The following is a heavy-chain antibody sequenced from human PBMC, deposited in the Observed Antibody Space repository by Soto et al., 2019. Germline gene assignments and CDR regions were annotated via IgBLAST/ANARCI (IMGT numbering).Heavy chain of an antibody. CDR3: ARVYKNWFDS. CDR2: IDPSDSYT. Sequence: GESLKISCKTSGYTFSAFWIHWVRQVPGKGLEWLGKIDPSDSYTNYSPSFEGHITISTDNSITTAYLQWSSLRASDTALYFCARVYKNWFDSWAQGTMVTVSS. J-gene: IGHJ5*01. V-gene: IGHV5-10-1*01. D-gene: IGHD1-1*01. CDR1: GYTFSAFW.